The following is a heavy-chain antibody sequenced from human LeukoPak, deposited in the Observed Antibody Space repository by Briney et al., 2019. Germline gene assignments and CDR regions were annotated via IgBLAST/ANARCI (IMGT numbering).Heavy chain of an antibody. Sequence: GGSLRLSCAASGFTFRNYDMFWVRQAPGKGLEWVSDISGGGSNTYYADSVKGHFTISRDNSKNTLYLQMNSLRAEDTAVYYCAKRADSGGYPFDYWGRGTLVTVSS. V-gene: IGHV3-23*01. CDR3: AKRADSGGYPFDY. CDR1: GFTFRNYD. J-gene: IGHJ4*02. CDR2: ISGGGSNT. D-gene: IGHD3-22*01.